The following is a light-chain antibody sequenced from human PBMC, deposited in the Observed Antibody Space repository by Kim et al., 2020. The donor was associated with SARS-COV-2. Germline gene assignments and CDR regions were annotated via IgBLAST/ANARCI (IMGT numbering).Light chain of an antibody. J-gene: IGLJ2*01. V-gene: IGLV1-44*01. CDR3: AAWDDNLKSVL. CDR2: SND. Sequence: QSVLTQAPSASGTPGQRVTMSCSGSTSNIESNAVNWYQQFPGTAPKLLIYSNDQRPSGVPDRFSGSKFGTSGSLAISGLQSEDEAVYYCAAWDDNLKSVLFGGGTQLTVL. CDR1: TSNIESNA.